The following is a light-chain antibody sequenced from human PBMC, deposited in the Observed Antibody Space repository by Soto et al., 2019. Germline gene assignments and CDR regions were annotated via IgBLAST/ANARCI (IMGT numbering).Light chain of an antibody. CDR1: QSVSSSY. CDR2: GAS. J-gene: IGKJ2*01. Sequence: EIVLTQSPGTLSLSPGERATLSCRASQSVSSSYLAWYQQKPGQAPRLLMYGASSRATGIPDRFSGSGSGTDFTLTISSLEPEDFAVYYCQQYGSSPPMYTFGQGTKLEIK. CDR3: QQYGSSPPMYT. V-gene: IGKV3-20*01.